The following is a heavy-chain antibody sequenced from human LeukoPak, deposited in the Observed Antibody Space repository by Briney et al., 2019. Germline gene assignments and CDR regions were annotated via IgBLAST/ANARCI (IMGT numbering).Heavy chain of an antibody. J-gene: IGHJ4*02. Sequence: PGGCLRLSCAAAGLTVSSNNMSWVRQAAGKGLGWVAVIYSGGSTYYADSVKGRFTISRDNSKNTLYLQMNSMRTEDATAFYCWGDVVAVAGPVDYWGQGTLVTVSS. CDR2: IYSGGST. D-gene: IGHD6-19*01. CDR1: GLTVSSNN. CDR3: WGDVVAVAGPVDY. V-gene: IGHV3-66*02.